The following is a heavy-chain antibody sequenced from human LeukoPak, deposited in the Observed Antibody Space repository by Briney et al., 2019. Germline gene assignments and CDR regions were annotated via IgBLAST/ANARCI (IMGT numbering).Heavy chain of an antibody. V-gene: IGHV3-7*01. J-gene: IGHJ4*02. D-gene: IGHD3-3*01. CDR3: AREGYYDFWSRPGEGFDY. Sequence: PGGSLRLSCAASGFTSSIYWMSWVRQAPGKGLEWVATIKEDGSEKYYVDSVKGRFTISRDNAKNSLYLQMNSLRAEDTAVYYCAREGYYDFWSRPGEGFDYWGQGTLVTVSS. CDR1: GFTSSIYW. CDR2: IKEDGSEK.